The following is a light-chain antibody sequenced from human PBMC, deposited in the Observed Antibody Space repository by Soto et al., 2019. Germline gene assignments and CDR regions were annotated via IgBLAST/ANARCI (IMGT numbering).Light chain of an antibody. CDR2: DVS. J-gene: IGLJ3*02. CDR3: SSYTRSNTGV. V-gene: IGLV2-14*01. Sequence: QSALTQPASVSGSPGQSITISCTGTSSDVGGYNYVSWYQQHPGKAPKLIISDVSNRPSGTSNRFSGSKSGNTASLTISGLQAEDEADYYCSSYTRSNTGVFGGGTKLTVL. CDR1: SSDVGGYNY.